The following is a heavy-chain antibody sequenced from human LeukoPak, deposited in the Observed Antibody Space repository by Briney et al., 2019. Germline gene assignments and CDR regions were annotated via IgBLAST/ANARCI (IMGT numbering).Heavy chain of an antibody. CDR1: GYPFTAYY. V-gene: IGHV1-2*02. CDR2: INPNNGDT. Sequence: GASVKVSCKASGYPFTAYYMHWVRQAPGQGPEWMGWINPNNGDTMYREKFQGRVTMTRDTFISTVYMESSGLRSDDTAVYYCARVLAYGSGNSNDYWGQGTLVTVSS. D-gene: IGHD3-10*01. CDR3: ARVLAYGSGNSNDY. J-gene: IGHJ4*02.